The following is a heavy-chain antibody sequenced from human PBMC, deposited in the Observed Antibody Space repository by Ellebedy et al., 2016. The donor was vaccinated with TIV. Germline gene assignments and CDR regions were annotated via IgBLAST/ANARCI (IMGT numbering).Heavy chain of an antibody. J-gene: IGHJ5*02. V-gene: IGHV4-39*01. CDR2: IYYTGST. CDR1: GGSISSSSHY. Sequence: SETLSLTCSVPGGSISSSSHYWGWIRQPPGKGLEWIGSIYYTGSTYYNPSLKRRVTISVDTSKNHFSLNLNSFTAADTAVYYCARQGPSITMVRGVNWFDPWGQGTLVTVSS. D-gene: IGHD3-10*01. CDR3: ARQGPSITMVRGVNWFDP.